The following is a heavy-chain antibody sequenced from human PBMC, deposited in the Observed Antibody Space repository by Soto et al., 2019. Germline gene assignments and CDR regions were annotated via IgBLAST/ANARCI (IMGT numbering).Heavy chain of an antibody. CDR1: GFTFSSYA. CDR2: ISGSGGST. CDR3: AKGDLYSSGWYPLHFDY. V-gene: IGHV3-23*01. J-gene: IGHJ4*02. Sequence: GGSLRLSCAASGFTFSSYAMSWVRQAPGKGLEWVSAISGSGGSTYYADSVKGRFTISRDNSKNTLYLQMNSLRAEDTAVYYCAKGDLYSSGWYPLHFDYWGQGTLVTVSS. D-gene: IGHD6-19*01.